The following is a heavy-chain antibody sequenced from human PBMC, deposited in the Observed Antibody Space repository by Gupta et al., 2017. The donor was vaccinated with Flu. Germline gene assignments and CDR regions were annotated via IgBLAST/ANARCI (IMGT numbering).Heavy chain of an antibody. J-gene: IGHJ6*02. CDR1: GYNFPSYW. CDR2: IYPGDSDT. Sequence: EVQLVQSGAEVKKPGESLKISCQASGYNFPSYWIAWVRQMPGKGLECLGIIYPGDSDTRYSPSFQGQVTISADKSINTAYLQWSSLTASDTDIYYCARSQFSSLSRRGMDVWGQGTTVTVSS. V-gene: IGHV5-51*03. CDR3: ARSQFSSLSRRGMDV. D-gene: IGHD6-13*01.